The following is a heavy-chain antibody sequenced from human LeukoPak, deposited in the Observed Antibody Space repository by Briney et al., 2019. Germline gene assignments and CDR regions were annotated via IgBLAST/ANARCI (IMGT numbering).Heavy chain of an antibody. CDR3: AREYGSGSYYPQYYFDY. V-gene: IGHV3-23*01. D-gene: IGHD3-10*01. CDR2: ISGGGGST. J-gene: IGHJ4*02. CDR1: GFTFSSYA. Sequence: SGGSLRLSCAASGFTFSSYAMNWVRQAPGKGPEWVSVISGGGGSTFYADSVKGRFAISRDNSKNTLYLQMNSLRAEDTAVYYCAREYGSGSYYPQYYFDYWGQGTLVTVSS.